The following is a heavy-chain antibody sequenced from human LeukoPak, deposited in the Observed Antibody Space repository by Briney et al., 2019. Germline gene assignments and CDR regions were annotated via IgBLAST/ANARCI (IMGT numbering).Heavy chain of an antibody. J-gene: IGHJ4*02. CDR3: ARQDTAMVGVGFDY. V-gene: IGHV1-18*01. CDR1: GYTFTSYG. Sequence: GASVKVSCKASGYTFTSYGISWVRQAPGHGLEWMGWISAYNGNTNYAQKLQGRVTMTTDTSTSTAYMELRSLRSDDTAVYYCARQDTAMVGVGFDYWGQGTLVTVSS. CDR2: ISAYNGNT. D-gene: IGHD5-18*01.